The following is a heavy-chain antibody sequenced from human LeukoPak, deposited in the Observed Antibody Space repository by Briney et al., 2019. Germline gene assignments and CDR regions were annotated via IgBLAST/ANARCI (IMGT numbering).Heavy chain of an antibody. Sequence: SETLSLTCTVSGGSISSYYWSWIRQPPGKGLEWIGYIYYSGSTNYNPSLKSRVTISVDTSKNQFSLKLSSVTAADTAVYYCARAWTTVTTYYFDYWGQGTLVTVSS. J-gene: IGHJ4*02. CDR1: GGSISSYY. V-gene: IGHV4-59*08. CDR2: IYYSGST. CDR3: ARAWTTVTTYYFDY. D-gene: IGHD4-17*01.